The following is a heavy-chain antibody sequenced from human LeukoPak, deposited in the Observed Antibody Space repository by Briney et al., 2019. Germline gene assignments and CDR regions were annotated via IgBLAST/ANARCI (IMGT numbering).Heavy chain of an antibody. CDR3: AKDLRFLEWLGDY. D-gene: IGHD3-3*01. V-gene: IGHV3-30*02. Sequence: GGSLRLSCAASGFTFSSYGMHWVRQAPGKGLEWVAFIRYDGSNKYYADPVKGRFTISRDNSKNTLYLQMNSLRAEDTAVYYCAKDLRFLEWLGDYWGQGTLVTVSS. CDR1: GFTFSSYG. CDR2: IRYDGSNK. J-gene: IGHJ4*02.